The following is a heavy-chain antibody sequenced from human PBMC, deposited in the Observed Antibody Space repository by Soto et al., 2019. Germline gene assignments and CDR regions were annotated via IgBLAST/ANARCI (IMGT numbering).Heavy chain of an antibody. Sequence: ASVKVSCKASGYTFTTYDISWVRQAPGQGLEWMGRISTYNGNTNYPQSLQGRLTMTTDTSTTTAYMELRSLRSDDTAVYYCARDGVSSTEYTWNYGTYFDYWGQGALVTVSS. CDR3: ARDGVSSTEYTWNYGTYFDY. CDR1: GYTFTTYD. J-gene: IGHJ4*02. D-gene: IGHD1-7*01. CDR2: ISTYNGNT. V-gene: IGHV1-18*01.